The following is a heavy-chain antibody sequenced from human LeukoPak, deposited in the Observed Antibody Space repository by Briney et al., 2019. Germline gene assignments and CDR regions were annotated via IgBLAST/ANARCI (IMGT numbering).Heavy chain of an antibody. CDR3: ARRRRVTMIVNWFDP. CDR1: GGSFSGYY. V-gene: IGHV4-34*01. J-gene: IGHJ5*02. Sequence: SETLSLTCAVYGGSFSGYYWSWIRQPPGKGLEWIGEINHSGSTNYNPSLKSRVTISVDTSKNQFSLKLSSVTAADTAVYYCARRRRVTMIVNWFDPWGQGTLVTVSS. D-gene: IGHD3-22*01. CDR2: INHSGST.